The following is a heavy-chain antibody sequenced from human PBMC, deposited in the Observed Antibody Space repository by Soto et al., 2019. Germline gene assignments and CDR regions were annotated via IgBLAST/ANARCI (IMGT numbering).Heavy chain of an antibody. CDR2: IYYSGST. CDR3: AILGSYDSSGYYYRVVDY. J-gene: IGHJ4*02. V-gene: IGHV4-31*03. CDR1: GGSISSGGYY. D-gene: IGHD3-22*01. Sequence: SETLSLTCTVSGGSISSGGYYWSWIRQHPGKGLEWIGYIYYSGSTYYNPSLKSRVTISVDTSKNQFSLKLSSVTAADTAVYYCAILGSYDSSGYYYRVVDYWGQGTLVTVSS.